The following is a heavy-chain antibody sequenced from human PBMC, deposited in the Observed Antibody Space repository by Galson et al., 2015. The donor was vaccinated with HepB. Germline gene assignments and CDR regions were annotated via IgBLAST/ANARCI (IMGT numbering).Heavy chain of an antibody. CDR1: GFTFSSYW. CDR2: IREDGGEN. CDR3: ARDRPWGSYDY. J-gene: IGHJ4*02. D-gene: IGHD3-16*01. V-gene: IGHV3-7*03. Sequence: SLRLSCAASGFTFSSYWMSWVRQAPGKGLEWVANIREDGGENYYVDSVKGRFTISRDNAKNSLYLQMNNLRVEDTALYYCARDRPWGSYDYWGQGTLVTVSA.